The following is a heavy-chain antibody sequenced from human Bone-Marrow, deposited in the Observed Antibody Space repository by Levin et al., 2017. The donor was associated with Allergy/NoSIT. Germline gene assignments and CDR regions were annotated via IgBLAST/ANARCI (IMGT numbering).Heavy chain of an antibody. CDR3: ARGGWSNDF. CDR1: GGSINNHY. J-gene: IGHJ4*02. Sequence: PSQTLSLTCTVSGGSINNHYWTWIRQPPGKGLEWIGYIYYSWSTNYNPSLKSRVTMSVDTSKNQFSLKLTSVTAADTAVYYCARGGWSNDFWGQGTLVTVSS. CDR2: IYYSWST. D-gene: IGHD2-15*01. V-gene: IGHV4-59*11.